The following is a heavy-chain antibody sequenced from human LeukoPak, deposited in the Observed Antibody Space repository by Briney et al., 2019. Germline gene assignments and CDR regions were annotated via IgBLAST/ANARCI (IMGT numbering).Heavy chain of an antibody. Sequence: ASVKVSCKASGYTFTSYYMHWVRQAPGQGLEWMGIINPSGGSTSYAQKFQGRVTMTRDTSTSTVYMELSSLRSEDTAVYYCAREGREVEMATMHDYWGQGTLVTVSS. V-gene: IGHV1-46*01. D-gene: IGHD5-24*01. CDR2: INPSGGST. CDR1: GYTFTSYY. J-gene: IGHJ4*02. CDR3: AREGREVEMATMHDY.